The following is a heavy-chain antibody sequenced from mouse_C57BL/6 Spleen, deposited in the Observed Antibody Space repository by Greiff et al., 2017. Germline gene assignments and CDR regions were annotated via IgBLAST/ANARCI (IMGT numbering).Heavy chain of an antibody. CDR1: GYTFTSYW. D-gene: IGHD3-2*02. J-gene: IGHJ2*01. CDR3: ARQQAPDY. Sequence: QVQLQQPGAELVRPGTSVKLSCKASGYTFTSYWMHWVKQRPGQGLEWIGVIDPSDSYTNYNQKFKGKATLTVDTSSSTAYMQLSSLTSEDSAVXYCARQQAPDYWGQGTTLTVSS. V-gene: IGHV1-59*01. CDR2: IDPSDSYT.